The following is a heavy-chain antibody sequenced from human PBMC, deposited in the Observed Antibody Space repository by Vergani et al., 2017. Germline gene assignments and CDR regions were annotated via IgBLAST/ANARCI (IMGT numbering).Heavy chain of an antibody. CDR1: GFTVSSNY. CDR2: IYSGGST. Sequence: EVQLVESGGGLVQPGGSLRLSCAASGFTVSSNYMSWVRQAPGKGLEWVSVIYSGGSTYYADSVKGRFTIYRDNSKNTLYLQMNSLRAEDTAVYYCARGVLMVYASCDYWGQGTLVTVSS. J-gene: IGHJ4*02. CDR3: ARGVLMVYASCDY. D-gene: IGHD2-8*01. V-gene: IGHV3-66*01.